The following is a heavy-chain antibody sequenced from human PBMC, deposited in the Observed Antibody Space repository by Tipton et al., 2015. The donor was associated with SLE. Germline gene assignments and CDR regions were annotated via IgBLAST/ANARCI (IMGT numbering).Heavy chain of an antibody. J-gene: IGHJ4*02. V-gene: IGHV3-23*01. Sequence: GSLRLSCAASGFTFSSYAMNWVRQAPGKGLEWVSAISGSGGSTYYADSVKGRFTISRDNSKNTLYLQMNSLRAEDTAVYYCAKAVAVAGKSDYWGQGTLVTVSS. CDR3: AKAVAVAGKSDY. CDR2: ISGSGGST. CDR1: GFTFSSYA. D-gene: IGHD6-19*01.